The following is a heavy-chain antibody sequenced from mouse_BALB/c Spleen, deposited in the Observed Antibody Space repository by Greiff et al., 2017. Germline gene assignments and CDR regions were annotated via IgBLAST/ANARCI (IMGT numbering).Heavy chain of an antibody. Sequence: VQLQQSGPELVKPGASVKMSCKASGYTFTSYVMHWVKQKPGQGLEWIGRINPYNGDTFYNQKFKGKATLTVDKSSSTAHMELLSLTSEDSAVYYCGRVRDYGNAMDYWGQGTSVTVSS. V-gene: IGHV1-37*01. D-gene: IGHD2-4*01. CDR2: INPYNGDT. J-gene: IGHJ4*01. CDR3: GRVRDYGNAMDY. CDR1: GYTFTSYV.